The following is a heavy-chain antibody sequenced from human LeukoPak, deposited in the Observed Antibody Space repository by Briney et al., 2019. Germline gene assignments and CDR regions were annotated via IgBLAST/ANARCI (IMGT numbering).Heavy chain of an antibody. CDR3: ARGSSSGWYGVYFDY. CDR1: GFTFDDYG. V-gene: IGHV3-20*04. J-gene: IGHJ4*02. CDR2: INWNGGST. Sequence: PGGFLRLSCAASGFTFDDYGMSWVRQAPGKGLEWVSGINWNGGSTGYADSVKGRFTISRDNAKNSLYLQMNSLRAKDTALYYCARGSSSGWYGVYFDYWGQGTLVTVSS. D-gene: IGHD6-19*01.